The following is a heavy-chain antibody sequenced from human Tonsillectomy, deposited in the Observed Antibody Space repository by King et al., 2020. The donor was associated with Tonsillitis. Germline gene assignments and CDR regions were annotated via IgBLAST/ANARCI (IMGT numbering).Heavy chain of an antibody. D-gene: IGHD1-14*01. J-gene: IGHJ4*02. CDR3: AREIAGSFDY. CDR1: GYTFTGYY. CDR2: INPNSGGT. V-gene: IGHV1-2*05. Sequence: QLVQSGAEVKKPGASVKVSCKASGYTFTGYYIHWVRQAPGQGLEWMGRINPNSGGTNFAQKFQGRVTMTRDTSIRTAYMELSRLRSDDTVVYYCAREIAGSFDYWGQGTLVTVSS.